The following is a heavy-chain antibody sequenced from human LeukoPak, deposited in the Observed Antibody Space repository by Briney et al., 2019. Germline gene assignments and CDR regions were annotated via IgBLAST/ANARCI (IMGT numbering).Heavy chain of an antibody. D-gene: IGHD5-18*01. CDR3: ARGDLYNYGKPFDS. Sequence: SETLSLTCAVSGYSISSGYYRGWIRQPPGKGLEWIASIDQRGSTYYNPSLKSRVTISVDTSKNQFSLKLTSVTAADTAVYYCARGDLYNYGKPFDSWGQGTLVTVSS. CDR2: IDQRGST. CDR1: GYSISSGYY. V-gene: IGHV4-38-2*01. J-gene: IGHJ4*02.